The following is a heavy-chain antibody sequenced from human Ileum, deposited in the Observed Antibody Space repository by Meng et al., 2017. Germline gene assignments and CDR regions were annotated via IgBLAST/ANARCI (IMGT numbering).Heavy chain of an antibody. D-gene: IGHD2-21*01. V-gene: IGHV4-4*02. J-gene: IGHJ4*02. CDR2: ISQESGRT. CDR3: VRNEGYSLGD. CDR1: GDSISSRDL. Sequence: GAGPGLVKPAGTVSLTCAVSGDSISSRDLWRWVRRAPGKGLEWIGEISQESGRTNYNPSLKSRVTISLDKSKNQFSLNLNSVTAADTAVYYCVRNEGYSLGDWGQGTLVTVSS.